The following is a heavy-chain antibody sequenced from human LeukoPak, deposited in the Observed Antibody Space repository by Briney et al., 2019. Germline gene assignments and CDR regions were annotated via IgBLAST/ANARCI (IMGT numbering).Heavy chain of an antibody. CDR2: ISGSGGST. J-gene: IGHJ5*02. V-gene: IGHV3-23*01. Sequence: GGSLRLSCAASGFTLSRYAMSWVRHAPGKGLEWVSAISGSGGSTYYADSVKGRLTIARDNSKNTLYLQMNSLRAEDTAVYYCAKDVVDSSSWYSSWFDPWGQGTLVTVSS. CDR1: GFTLSRYA. CDR3: AKDVVDSSSWYSSWFDP. D-gene: IGHD6-13*01.